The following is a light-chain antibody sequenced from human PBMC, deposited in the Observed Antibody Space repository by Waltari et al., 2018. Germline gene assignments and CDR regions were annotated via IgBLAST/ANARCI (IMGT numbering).Light chain of an antibody. CDR1: QSIGSW. CDR2: KAS. CDR3: QQYQSPPWT. Sequence: IQMTQFPSTLSASVGDRVTITCRASQSIGSWLAWYQQKPGEAPKVLIYKASILESGVPSRFSGSGSGTEFTLTISSLQPDDFATYYCQQYQSPPWTFGQGTNVETK. V-gene: IGKV1-5*03. J-gene: IGKJ1*01.